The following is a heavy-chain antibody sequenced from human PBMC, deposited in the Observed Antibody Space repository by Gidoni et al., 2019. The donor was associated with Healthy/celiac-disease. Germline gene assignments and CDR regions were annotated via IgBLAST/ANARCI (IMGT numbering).Heavy chain of an antibody. CDR2: ISWNSGSI. V-gene: IGHV3-9*01. CDR1: GFTFDDYA. D-gene: IGHD4-17*01. J-gene: IGHJ4*02. Sequence: EVQLVESGGGLVQPGRSLRLSCAASGFTFDDYAMHWVRQDPGKGLECVSGISWNSGSIGYADSVKGRFTISRDNAKNSLYLQMNSLRAEDTALYYCAKVSPYGDSSFDYWGQGTLVTVSS. CDR3: AKVSPYGDSSFDY.